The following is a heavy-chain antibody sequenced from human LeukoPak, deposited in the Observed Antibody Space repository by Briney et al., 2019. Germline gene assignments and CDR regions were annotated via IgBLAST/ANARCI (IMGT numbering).Heavy chain of an antibody. D-gene: IGHD1-26*01. CDR2: IYYTGST. CDR3: ARAGDWEYFDY. CDR1: GGSISSYY. J-gene: IGHJ4*02. Sequence: PSETLSLTCTVSGGSISSYYWNWLRQPPGKGLDWIGYIYYTGSTDYNPSLKSRVTISVDTSKNQFSLKLSSVTAADTAIYHCARAGDWEYFDYWGQGTLVTVSS. V-gene: IGHV4-59*01.